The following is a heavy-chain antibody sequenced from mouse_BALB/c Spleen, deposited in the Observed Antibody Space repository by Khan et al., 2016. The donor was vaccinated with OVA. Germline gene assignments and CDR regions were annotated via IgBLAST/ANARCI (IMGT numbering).Heavy chain of an antibody. Sequence: QVQLQQSGAELVGPGTSVKVSCKASGYAFTSYLIEWVNQRPGQGLEWIGLINPGNGITNYNEKFRGKATLTADKSSTTAYMQFSSLTSDDSAGYFCARSQLGLRFDYWAQGTTLTVSS. D-gene: IGHD3-1*01. CDR2: INPGNGIT. CDR3: ARSQLGLRFDY. CDR1: GYAFTSYL. J-gene: IGHJ2*01. V-gene: IGHV1-54*01.